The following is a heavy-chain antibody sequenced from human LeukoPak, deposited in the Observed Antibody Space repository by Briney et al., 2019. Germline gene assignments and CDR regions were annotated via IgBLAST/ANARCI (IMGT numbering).Heavy chain of an antibody. CDR2: INHSGST. CDR1: GGSITSRDC. CDR3: ARGRENYYDSSVWFDP. J-gene: IGHJ5*02. Sequence: SETLSLTCGVSGGSITSRDCWSWIRQPPGKGLEWIGEINHSGSTNYNPSLKSRVTISVDTSKNQFSLKLSSVTAADTAVYYCARGRENYYDSSVWFDPWGQGTLVTVSS. D-gene: IGHD3-22*01. V-gene: IGHV4-4*02.